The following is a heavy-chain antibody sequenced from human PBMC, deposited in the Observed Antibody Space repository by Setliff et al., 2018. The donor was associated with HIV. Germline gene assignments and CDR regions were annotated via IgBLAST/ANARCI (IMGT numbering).Heavy chain of an antibody. V-gene: IGHV1-8*02. D-gene: IGHD3-10*01. Sequence: ASVKVSCKASGYTFTSYDINWVRQATGQGLEWMGWMNPNSGNTGYAQKFQGRVTMTRNTSISTAYVELSSLGSEDTAVYYCARGGYYYGSGKGNWFDPWGQGTLVTVSS. CDR3: ARGGYYYGSGKGNWFDP. CDR2: MNPNSGNT. CDR1: GYTFTSYD. J-gene: IGHJ5*02.